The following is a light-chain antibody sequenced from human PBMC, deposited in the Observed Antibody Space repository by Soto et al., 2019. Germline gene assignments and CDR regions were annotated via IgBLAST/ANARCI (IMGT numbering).Light chain of an antibody. V-gene: IGLV1-51*02. CDR3: ATWDSSLSGGV. Sequence: QAVLTQPPSVSAAPGQKVTISCSGSGSNIGNNYVSWYQQLPGTAPKLLIYENNKRPSGIPDRFSGSKSGTSATLGITGLQTGDEADYYCATWDSSLSGGVFGGGTKLTVL. J-gene: IGLJ3*02. CDR1: GSNIGNNY. CDR2: ENN.